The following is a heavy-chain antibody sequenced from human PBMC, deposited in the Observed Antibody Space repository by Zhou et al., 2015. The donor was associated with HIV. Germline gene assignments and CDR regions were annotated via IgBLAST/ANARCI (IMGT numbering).Heavy chain of an antibody. Sequence: QVQLVQSGGGVVQPGRSLRVSCAASGFSFSSYGIHWVRQAPGKGLEWVAFIRYDGSNTYYADSVKGRFSISRDISKNTVYLQLNSLRAEDTAVYYCAREESYYGSGSYYNVAYHYYYGMDVWGQGTTVTVSS. V-gene: IGHV3-33*08. J-gene: IGHJ6*02. CDR2: IRYDGSNT. D-gene: IGHD3-10*01. CDR3: AREESYYGSGSYYNVAYHYYYGMDV. CDR1: GFSFSSYG.